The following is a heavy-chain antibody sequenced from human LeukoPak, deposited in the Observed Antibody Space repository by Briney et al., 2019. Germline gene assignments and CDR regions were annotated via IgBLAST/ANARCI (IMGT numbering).Heavy chain of an antibody. CDR2: ISGGGGST. CDR1: GFTFSSYA. J-gene: IGHJ4*02. V-gene: IGHV3-23*01. D-gene: IGHD6-13*01. Sequence: GGSLRLSCAASGFTFSSYAMTWVRQAPGKGLEWVSGISGGGGSTYYADSVKGRFTISRDNSKNTLYLQMNSLRAEDTAVYYCAKGRYSSTHHDFDYWGQGTLVTVSS. CDR3: AKGRYSSTHHDFDY.